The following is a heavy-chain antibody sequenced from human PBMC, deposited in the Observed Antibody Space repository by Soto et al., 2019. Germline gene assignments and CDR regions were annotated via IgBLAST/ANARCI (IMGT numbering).Heavy chain of an antibody. CDR2: INHSGST. Sequence: PSETLSLTCAVYGGSFSGYYGSWIRQPPGKGLEWIGEINHSGSTNYNPSLKSRVTISVDTSKNQFSLKLSSVTAADTAVYYCARVLNYYDSSGYSQLTYYYYYGMDVWGQGTTVTVSS. J-gene: IGHJ6*02. V-gene: IGHV4-34*01. D-gene: IGHD3-22*01. CDR1: GGSFSGYY. CDR3: ARVLNYYDSSGYSQLTYYYYYGMDV.